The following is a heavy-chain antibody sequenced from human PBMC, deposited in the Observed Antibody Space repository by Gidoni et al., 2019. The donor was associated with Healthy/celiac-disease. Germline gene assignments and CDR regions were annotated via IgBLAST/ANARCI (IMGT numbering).Heavy chain of an antibody. D-gene: IGHD3-22*01. J-gene: IGHJ3*02. V-gene: IGHV1-69*01. CDR3: ARADSSGYYFSSGAFDI. CDR1: GGTFRSSA. CDR2: IIPIFGTT. Sequence: QVQLVQSGAEVQKPGSSVQVSCKASGGTFRSSASSWVRQAPGQGLEWMGGIIPIFGTTNYEQKFQGRVTITADESTSTAYMELSSLRSEDTAVYYCARADSSGYYFSSGAFDIWGQGTMVTVSS.